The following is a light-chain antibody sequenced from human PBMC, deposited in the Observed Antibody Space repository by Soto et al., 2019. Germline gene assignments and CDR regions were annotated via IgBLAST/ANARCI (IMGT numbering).Light chain of an antibody. V-gene: IGKV1-9*01. J-gene: IGKJ1*01. CDR1: QDSSSL. CDR2: FAS. Sequence: DIQLTQSPSFLSASVGDRVTITCRASQDSSSLLAWYQQKPGKAPKLLICFASTLESGVPSRFSGSGSGTEFTLTISSLQPEDFATYYCQQFNSYPRTCGQGTKVEIK. CDR3: QQFNSYPRT.